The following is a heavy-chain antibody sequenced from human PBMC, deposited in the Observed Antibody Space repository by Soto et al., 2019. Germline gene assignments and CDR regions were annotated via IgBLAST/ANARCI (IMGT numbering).Heavy chain of an antibody. CDR2: IIPIFGTA. CDR3: ASSSSGWYSFRHYTIPY. CDR1: GGTFSSYA. J-gene: IGHJ4*02. V-gene: IGHV1-69*12. Sequence: QVQLVQSGAEVKKPGSSVKVSCKASGGTFSSYAISWVRQAPGQGLEWMGGIIPIFGTANYAQKFQGRVTITADESTSTAYMELSSLRSEDTAVYYCASSSSGWYSFRHYTIPYWGQGTLVTVSS. D-gene: IGHD6-19*01.